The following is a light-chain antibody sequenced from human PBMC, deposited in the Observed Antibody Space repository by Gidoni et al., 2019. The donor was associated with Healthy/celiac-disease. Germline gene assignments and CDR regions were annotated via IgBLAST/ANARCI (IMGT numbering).Light chain of an antibody. CDR2: GAS. CDR1: QSVSSN. V-gene: IGKV3-15*01. Sequence: ELVITQSPATLSVSPGERATLSCRASQSVSSNLAWYQQKPGQAPRRLIYGASTRATGIPARFSGSGSGTEFTLTISSLQSEDFAVYYCQQYNNWPLTFGGGTKVEIK. J-gene: IGKJ4*01. CDR3: QQYNNWPLT.